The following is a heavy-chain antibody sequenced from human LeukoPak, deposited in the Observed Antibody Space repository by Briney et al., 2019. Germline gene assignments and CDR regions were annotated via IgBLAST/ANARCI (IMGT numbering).Heavy chain of an antibody. D-gene: IGHD1-14*01. CDR2: INPSDSGT. V-gene: IGHV1-46*01. CDR3: AREPGHNIYYFDY. Sequence: ASVKVSCKASGYTFTSYYIHWTRQAPGLGLEWMGIINPSDSGTSYAQKFQGRVTMTRDTSTSTDYMELSSLRSEDTAVYYCAREPGHNIYYFDYWGQGTLVTVSS. J-gene: IGHJ4*02. CDR1: GYTFTSYY.